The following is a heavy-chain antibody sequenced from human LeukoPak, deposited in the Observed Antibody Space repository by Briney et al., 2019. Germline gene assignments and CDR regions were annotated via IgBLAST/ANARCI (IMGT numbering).Heavy chain of an antibody. CDR3: ARSGVVRPNFQH. CDR1: GGSISSSSYY. Sequence: KPSETLSLTCTVSGGSISSSSYYWAWIRQPPGKGLEWIGSIYYSGSTYYNPSLKSRVTISVDTSKNQFSLKLSSVTAADTAVYYCARSGVVRPNFQHWGQGTLVTVSS. V-gene: IGHV4-39*01. D-gene: IGHD2-15*01. CDR2: IYYSGST. J-gene: IGHJ1*01.